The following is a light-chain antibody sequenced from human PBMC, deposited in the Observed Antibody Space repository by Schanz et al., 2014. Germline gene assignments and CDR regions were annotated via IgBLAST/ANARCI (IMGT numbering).Light chain of an antibody. CDR1: QSVSSN. Sequence: EVVLTQSPGTLSLSPGERATLSCRASQSVSSNLAWYQQKPGQAPRLLIYGASTRATGIPARFSGSGSGTDFTLTISSLHPEDFATYYCQQTSSTPLTFGGGTRVEIK. V-gene: IGKV3-15*01. J-gene: IGKJ4*01. CDR2: GAS. CDR3: QQTSSTPLT.